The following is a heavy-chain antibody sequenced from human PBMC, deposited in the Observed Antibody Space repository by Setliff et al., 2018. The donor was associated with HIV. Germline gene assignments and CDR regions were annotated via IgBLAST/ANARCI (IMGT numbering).Heavy chain of an antibody. CDR3: ARGPQWLVQGYFGY. V-gene: IGHV1-18*01. D-gene: IGHD6-19*01. CDR2: ISAYNGNT. CDR1: GYTFTSYG. J-gene: IGHJ4*02. Sequence: GASVKVSCKASGYTFTSYGISWVRQAPGQGLEWMGWISAYNGNTNYAQKLQGRVTMTTDTSTSTVYMELRGLRSDDTAVYYCARGPQWLVQGYFGYWGQGTLVTVSS.